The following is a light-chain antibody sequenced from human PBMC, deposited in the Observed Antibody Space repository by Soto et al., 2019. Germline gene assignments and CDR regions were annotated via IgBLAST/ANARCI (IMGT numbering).Light chain of an antibody. J-gene: IGLJ2*01. CDR3: CSYAGSVG. CDR2: EVS. Sequence: QSALTQPASVSGSPGQSITISCTGTSSDVGSYNLVSWYQQHPGKAPKLMIYEVSKRPSGVSNRFSGSKSGNTASLTISGLQAEDEADYYCCSYAGSVGFGGGTNVTVL. V-gene: IGLV2-23*02. CDR1: SSDVGSYNL.